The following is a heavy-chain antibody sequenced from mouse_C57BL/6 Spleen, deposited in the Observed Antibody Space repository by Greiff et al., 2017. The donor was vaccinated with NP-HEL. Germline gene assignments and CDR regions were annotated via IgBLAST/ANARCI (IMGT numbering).Heavy chain of an antibody. CDR3: AREGVLRSWYFDV. CDR2: ISYDGSN. J-gene: IGHJ1*03. V-gene: IGHV3-6*01. Sequence: EVQLQQSGPGLVKPSQSLSLTCSVTGYSITSGYYWNWIRQFPGNKLEWMGYISYDGSNNYNPSLKNRISITRDTSKNQFFLKLNSVTTEDTATYYCAREGVLRSWYFDVWGTGTTVTVSS. D-gene: IGHD1-1*01. CDR1: GYSITSGYY.